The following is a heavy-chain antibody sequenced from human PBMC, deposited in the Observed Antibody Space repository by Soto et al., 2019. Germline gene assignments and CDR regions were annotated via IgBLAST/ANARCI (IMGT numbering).Heavy chain of an antibody. V-gene: IGHV2-26*01. J-gene: IGHJ4*02. CDR1: GFSPSKARMG. D-gene: IGHD1-26*01. Sequence: GPTLVKPTETLTPTCTVSGFSPSKARMGVSWIPQPPGEALEWLAHIFWNDERSYNTSLKSRLTISRDTSKSQVVLTMTNVDPVDTGTYFCARALREGLPIYYFDSWGQGTLVTVSS. CDR3: ARALREGLPIYYFDS. CDR2: IFWNDER.